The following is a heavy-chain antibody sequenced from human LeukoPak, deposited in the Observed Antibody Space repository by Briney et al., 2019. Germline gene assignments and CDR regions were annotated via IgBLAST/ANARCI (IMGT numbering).Heavy chain of an antibody. CDR1: GGSISSYY. CDR3: ARDEMGSSGWYPHYYYYMDV. CDR2: IYTSGST. Sequence: PSETLSLICTVSGGSISSYYWSWIRQPAGKGLEWIGRIYTSGSTNYNPSLKSRVTISVDKSKNQFSLKLSSVTAADTAVYYCARDEMGSSGWYPHYYYYMDVWGKGTTVTVSS. J-gene: IGHJ6*03. D-gene: IGHD6-19*01. V-gene: IGHV4-4*07.